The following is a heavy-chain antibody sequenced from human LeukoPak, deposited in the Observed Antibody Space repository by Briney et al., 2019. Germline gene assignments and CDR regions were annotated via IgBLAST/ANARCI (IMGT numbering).Heavy chain of an antibody. CDR2: INSSGSTV. CDR3: ARSIAYGISFVRGFIADY. Sequence: GGSLRLSCAASGFTFGDYQMTWIRQAPGSGLEWISYINSSGSTVYYAESVKGRFTISRDNARKSLYLQMNNVRAGDTAMYYCARSIAYGISFVRGFIADYWGQGALVTVSS. J-gene: IGHJ4*02. D-gene: IGHD3-10*01. CDR1: GFTFGDYQ. V-gene: IGHV3-11*01.